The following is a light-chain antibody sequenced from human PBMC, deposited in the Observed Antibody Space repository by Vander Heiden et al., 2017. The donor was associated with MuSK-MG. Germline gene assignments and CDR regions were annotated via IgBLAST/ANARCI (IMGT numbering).Light chain of an antibody. Sequence: SVLEQPPSVTGAPGQRVSISCTGSSSNIGAGHDVHWYQQLPGTAPTLLIYDNNTRPSGVPDRFSGSKSGTSASLAIAGLQAEDEADYYCQCYDSSLTGSVLFGGGTKLTVL. V-gene: IGLV1-40*01. CDR3: QCYDSSLTGSVL. J-gene: IGLJ2*01. CDR1: SSNIGAGHD. CDR2: DNN.